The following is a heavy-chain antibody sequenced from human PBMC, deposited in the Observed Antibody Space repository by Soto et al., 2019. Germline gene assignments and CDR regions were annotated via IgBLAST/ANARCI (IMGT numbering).Heavy chain of an antibody. CDR3: ATQPQLTTFTF. J-gene: IGHJ4*02. D-gene: IGHD6-13*01. V-gene: IGHV1-69*06. CDR1: GGTFNNYA. CDR2: IVPIFNTS. Sequence: QVQLVQSGAEVKKPGSSVKVSCKASGGTFNNYAISWVRQAPGQGLEWMGGIVPIFNTSHFAEKFQGRITLTADKSTRTAFMEFIGPTSADTSVYICATQPQLTTFTFWGQGTLVSDSS.